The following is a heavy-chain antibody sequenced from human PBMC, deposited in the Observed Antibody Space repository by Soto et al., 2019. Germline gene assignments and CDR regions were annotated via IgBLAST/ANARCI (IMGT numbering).Heavy chain of an antibody. D-gene: IGHD3-22*01. J-gene: IGHJ5*02. Sequence: QXQLVQSGAEVKKXXXXVXXXXXXXXXXXXXXXXXXXRXXXXXXLEWMGGIIPIFGTANYAQKFQGRVTITANESTSTAYMELSSLRSEDTAVYYCARSMIVVTWFDPWGQGTLVTVPS. V-gene: IGHV1-69*01. CDR2: IIPIFGTA. CDR3: ARSMIVVTWFDP. CDR1: XXXXXXXX.